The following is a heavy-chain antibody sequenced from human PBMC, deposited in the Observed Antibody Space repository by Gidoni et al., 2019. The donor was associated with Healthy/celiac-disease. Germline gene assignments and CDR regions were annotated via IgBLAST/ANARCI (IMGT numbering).Heavy chain of an antibody. CDR3: ARGSHDYGDYYYYGMDV. CDR1: GFTFSSYG. J-gene: IGHJ6*02. D-gene: IGHD4-17*01. V-gene: IGHV3-30*03. Sequence: QVQLVESGGGGVQPGRSLRLSCAASGFTFSSYGMHWVRQAPGKGLEWVAFISYDGSNKYYADSVKGRFTISRDNSKNTLYLQMNSLRAEDTAVYYCARGSHDYGDYYYYGMDVWGQGTTVTVSS. CDR2: ISYDGSNK.